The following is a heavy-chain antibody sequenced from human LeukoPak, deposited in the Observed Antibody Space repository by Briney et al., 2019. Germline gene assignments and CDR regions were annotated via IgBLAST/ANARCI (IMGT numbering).Heavy chain of an antibody. Sequence: SQTLSLTCTVSGGSISSGGYYWSWIRQPPGKGLEWIGYIYHSGSTYYNPSLKSRVTISVDRSKNQFSLKLSSVTAADTAVYYCAGGGIVATIDYWGQGTLVTVSS. D-gene: IGHD5-12*01. J-gene: IGHJ4*02. V-gene: IGHV4-30-2*02. CDR2: IYHSGST. CDR3: AGGGIVATIDY. CDR1: GGSISSGGYY.